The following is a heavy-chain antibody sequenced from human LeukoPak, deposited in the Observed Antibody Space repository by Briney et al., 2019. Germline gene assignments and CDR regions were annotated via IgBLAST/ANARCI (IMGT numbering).Heavy chain of an antibody. CDR1: GGSFSDYY. D-gene: IGHD4-17*01. CDR3: AREKSYGDYGY. J-gene: IGHJ4*02. Sequence: SETLSLTCAVYGGSFSDYYWTWIRQPPGKGLEWIGEINHSGSTNYNPSLKSRVTISVDTSKKQFFLRLSSVTAADTAVYYCAREKSYGDYGYWGQGTLVTVSS. V-gene: IGHV4-34*01. CDR2: INHSGST.